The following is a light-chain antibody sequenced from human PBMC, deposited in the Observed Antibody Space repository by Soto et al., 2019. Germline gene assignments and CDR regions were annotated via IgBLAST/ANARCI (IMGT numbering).Light chain of an antibody. Sequence: DIQMTQSPSTLSGSVGDRVTITCRASQTISSWLAWYQQKPGKAPKLLIYKASTLKSGVPSRFSGSGSGTEFTLTISTLQPDDFATYYCQHYISYPITFGQGTRLENK. CDR2: KAS. V-gene: IGKV1-5*03. CDR1: QTISSW. CDR3: QHYISYPIT. J-gene: IGKJ5*01.